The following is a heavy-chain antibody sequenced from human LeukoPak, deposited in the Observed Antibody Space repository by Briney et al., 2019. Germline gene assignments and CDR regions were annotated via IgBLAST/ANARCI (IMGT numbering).Heavy chain of an antibody. CDR3: ARGWERYSYVLYYFDY. D-gene: IGHD5-18*01. V-gene: IGHV4-34*01. J-gene: IGHJ4*02. CDR2: INHSGST. CDR1: GGSFSGYY. Sequence: SETLSLTCAVYGGSFSGYYWSWIRQPPGKGLEWIGEINHSGSTNYNPSLKSRVTISVDTSKNQFSLKLSSVTAADTAVYYCARGWERYSYVLYYFDYWGQGTLVTVSS.